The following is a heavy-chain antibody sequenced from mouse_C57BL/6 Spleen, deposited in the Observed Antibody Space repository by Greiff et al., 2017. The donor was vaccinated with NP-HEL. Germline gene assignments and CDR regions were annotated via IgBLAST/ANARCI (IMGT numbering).Heavy chain of an antibody. J-gene: IGHJ1*03. D-gene: IGHD1-1*01. CDR3: AREDYGSSGYFDV. Sequence: EVQLQQSGPELVKPGASVKIPCKASGYTFTDYNMDWVKQSHGKSLEWIGDINPNNGGTIYNQKFKGKATLTVDKSSSTAYMELRSLASEDTAVYYCAREDYGSSGYFDVWGTGTTVTVSS. CDR1: GYTFTDYN. V-gene: IGHV1-18*01. CDR2: INPNNGGT.